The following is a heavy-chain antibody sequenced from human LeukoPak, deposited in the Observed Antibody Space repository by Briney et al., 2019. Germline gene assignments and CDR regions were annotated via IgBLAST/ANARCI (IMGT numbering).Heavy chain of an antibody. V-gene: IGHV4-34*01. CDR3: ARAGGYCSSTSCSPYRY. CDR2: INHSGST. CDR1: GGSFSGYY. D-gene: IGHD2-2*01. Sequence: SSETLSLTCAVYGGSFSGYYWSWIRQPPGKGLEWIGEINHSGSTNYNPSLKSRVTISVDTSKNQFSLKLSSVTAADTAVYYCARAGGYCSSTSCSPYRYWGQGTLVTVSS. J-gene: IGHJ4*02.